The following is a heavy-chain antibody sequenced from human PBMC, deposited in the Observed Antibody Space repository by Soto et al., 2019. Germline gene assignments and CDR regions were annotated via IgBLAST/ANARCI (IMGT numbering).Heavy chain of an antibody. D-gene: IGHD2-2*01. Sequence: QMQLVESGGGVVQPGRSMRLSCAASGFTFRSYGIHWVRQAPGTGLGWVALIWFDGSKKYYVDSVKGRFAVSRDNSKNTLYLQMNSLRVEETAVYYCARDRLVPYGYGMDVWGQGTTVTVSS. CDR1: GFTFRSYG. CDR3: ARDRLVPYGYGMDV. J-gene: IGHJ6*02. CDR2: IWFDGSKK. V-gene: IGHV3-33*01.